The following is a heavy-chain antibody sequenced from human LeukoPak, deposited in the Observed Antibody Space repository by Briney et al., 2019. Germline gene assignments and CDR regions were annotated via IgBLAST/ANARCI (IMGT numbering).Heavy chain of an antibody. V-gene: IGHV4-39*01. CDR2: IYYSGST. J-gene: IGHJ6*02. CDR1: GGSISSSSYY. CDR3: ARHAPAEKYYYYYYGMDV. D-gene: IGHD1-14*01. Sequence: SETLSLTCTVSGGSISSSSYYWGWIRQPPGKGLEWIGSIYYSGSTYYNPSLKSRVTISVDTSKNQFSLKLSSVTAADTAVYYCARHAPAEKYYYYYYGMDVWGQGTTVTVSS.